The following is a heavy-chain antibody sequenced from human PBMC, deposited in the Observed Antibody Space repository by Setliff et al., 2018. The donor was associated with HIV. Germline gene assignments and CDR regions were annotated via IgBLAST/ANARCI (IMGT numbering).Heavy chain of an antibody. J-gene: IGHJ6*03. CDR1: GYSFTSYW. CDR3: ARFVHSSGWYSSSYYYYMDV. Sequence: PGESLKISCKGSGYSFTSYWIGWVCQMPGKGLEWMGIIYPGDSDTTYSPSFQGQVNISADKSISTAYLQWSSLKASDTAMYYCARFVHSSGWYSSSYYYYMDVWGKGTTVTVSS. V-gene: IGHV5-51*01. D-gene: IGHD3-22*01. CDR2: IYPGDSDT.